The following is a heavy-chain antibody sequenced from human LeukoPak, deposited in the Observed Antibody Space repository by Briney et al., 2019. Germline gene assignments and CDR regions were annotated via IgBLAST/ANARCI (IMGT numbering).Heavy chain of an antibody. D-gene: IGHD3-22*01. Sequence: ASVKVSCKASGYTFTSYDINWVRQATGQGLEWVGWMNPNSGNTGYAQKFQGRVTMTRNTSISTAYMEPSSLRSEDTAVYYCARARRIKYYYDSSGYYWTGAFDIWGQGTMVTVSS. J-gene: IGHJ3*02. CDR3: ARARRIKYYYDSSGYYWTGAFDI. CDR1: GYTFTSYD. CDR2: MNPNSGNT. V-gene: IGHV1-8*01.